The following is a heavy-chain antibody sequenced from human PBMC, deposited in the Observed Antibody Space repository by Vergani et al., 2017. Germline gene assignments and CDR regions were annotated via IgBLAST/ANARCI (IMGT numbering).Heavy chain of an antibody. CDR1: GFTFSIYA. J-gene: IGHJ4*02. Sequence: EVQLLESGGGLVQPGGSLRLSCAASGFTFSIYAMTWVRQAPGKGLEWVSTISSDGGSTYYADSVKGRFTISRDNSKNPLSLQMNSLTAEDTAIYYWAGPQGTSAYYYGGFDYWGQGILVTVSS. CDR2: ISSDGGST. CDR3: AGPQGTSAYYYGGFDY. V-gene: IGHV3-23*01. D-gene: IGHD3-22*01.